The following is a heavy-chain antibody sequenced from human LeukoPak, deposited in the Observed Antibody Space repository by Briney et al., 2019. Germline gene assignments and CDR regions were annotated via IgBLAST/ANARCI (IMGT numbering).Heavy chain of an antibody. J-gene: IGHJ5*02. D-gene: IGHD2-2*01. CDR1: GYTFTGYY. V-gene: IGHV1-2*02. CDR3: ARDLGIVVVPQNWFDP. Sequence: GASVKVSCKASGYTFTGYYMHWVRQAPGQGLEWMGWINPNSGGTNYAQKFQGRVTMTRDTSISTAYMELSRLRSDDTAVYYCARDLGIVVVPQNWFDPWGQGTLVTVSS. CDR2: INPNSGGT.